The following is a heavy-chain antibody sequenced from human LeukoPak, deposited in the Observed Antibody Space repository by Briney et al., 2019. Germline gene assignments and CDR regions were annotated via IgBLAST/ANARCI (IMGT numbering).Heavy chain of an antibody. CDR3: TRYNNNWWDY. D-gene: IGHD6-13*01. CDR1: GFIFSNYG. V-gene: IGHV3-33*01. CDR2: VSYDGSNE. Sequence: GGSLRLSCATSGFIFSNYGMHWVRQAPGKGLEWVAVVSYDGSNEYYADSVKGRFTISRDKSKNTLYPQMNSLGVEDTAVYYCTRYNNNWWDYWGQGTLVTVSS. J-gene: IGHJ4*02.